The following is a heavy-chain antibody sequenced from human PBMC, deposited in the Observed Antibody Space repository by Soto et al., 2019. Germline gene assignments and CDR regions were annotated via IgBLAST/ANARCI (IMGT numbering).Heavy chain of an antibody. Sequence: ASVKVSCKASGYTFTSYYMHWVRQAPGQGLEWMGIINPSGGSTSYAQKFQGRVTMTRDTSTRTVYMELSSLRSEDTAVYYCAREWVHDAFDIWGQGTMVTVSS. CDR3: AREWVHDAFDI. V-gene: IGHV1-46*01. CDR2: INPSGGST. D-gene: IGHD1-1*01. J-gene: IGHJ3*02. CDR1: GYTFTSYY.